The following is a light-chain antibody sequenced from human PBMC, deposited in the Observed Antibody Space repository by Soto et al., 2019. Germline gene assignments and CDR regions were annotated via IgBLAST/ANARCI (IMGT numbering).Light chain of an antibody. CDR1: SSDVGGYNH. Sequence: QSVLTQPASVSGSPGQSITISCTGTSSDVGGYNHVSWYQQPPDKAPKLMIYDVTNRPSGVSNRFSGSKSGNTASLTISGLQAADEADYYCSSYTISNTLVVFGGGTKLTVL. CDR2: DVT. CDR3: SSYTISNTLVV. J-gene: IGLJ2*01. V-gene: IGLV2-14*03.